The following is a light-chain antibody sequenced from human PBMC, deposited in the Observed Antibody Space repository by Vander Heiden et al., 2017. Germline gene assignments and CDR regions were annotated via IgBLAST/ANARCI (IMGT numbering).Light chain of an antibody. CDR3: QQYVVSPVT. CDR2: AAS. J-gene: IGKJ4*01. Sequence: ELVLTQSPGTLSLSPGDTATLSCRASQSVSSVFLAWYRQKPGQAPRLLLYAASTRAPGIPARFSGSGSGTDFTLTITRLEAEDFAVYFCQQYVVSPVTFGGGTRIEIK. V-gene: IGKV3-20*01. CDR1: QSVSSVF.